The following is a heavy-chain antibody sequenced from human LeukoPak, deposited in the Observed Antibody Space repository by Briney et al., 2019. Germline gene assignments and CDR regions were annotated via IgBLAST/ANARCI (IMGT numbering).Heavy chain of an antibody. D-gene: IGHD2-2*01. CDR3: ARELVVPAAMWGWYFDL. J-gene: IGHJ2*01. Sequence: SETLSLTCTVSGGSISSGDYHWSWIRQPPGKGLEWIGYIYYSGSTYYNPSLKSRVTISVDTSKNQFSLKLSSVTAADTAVYYCARELVVPAAMWGWYFDLWGRGTLVTVSS. CDR1: GGSISSGDYH. V-gene: IGHV4-30-4*01. CDR2: IYYSGST.